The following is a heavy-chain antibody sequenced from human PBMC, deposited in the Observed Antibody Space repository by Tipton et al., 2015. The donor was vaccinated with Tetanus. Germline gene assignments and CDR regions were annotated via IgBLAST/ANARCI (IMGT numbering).Heavy chain of an antibody. Sequence: TLSLTCTVSGGSISSNYWNWIRQPPGKGLEWIGYFSYSGSSNYNPSLKSRVTISGDTSKNQFSLKLSSVTPADTAVYYCARGSSVWSWYMQHWGQGTLVTVSS. J-gene: IGHJ1*01. CDR1: GGSISSNY. V-gene: IGHV4-59*01. CDR3: ARGSSVWSWYMQH. D-gene: IGHD2-2*01. CDR2: FSYSGSS.